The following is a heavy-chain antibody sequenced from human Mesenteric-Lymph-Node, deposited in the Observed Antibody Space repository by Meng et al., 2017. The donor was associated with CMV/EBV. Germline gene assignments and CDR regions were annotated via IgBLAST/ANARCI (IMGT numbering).Heavy chain of an antibody. D-gene: IGHD6-19*01. Sequence: SGGSITNSHWWSWVRQPPGKGLEWIGQIYHTGSTNYNPSLKSRVTISIDKSKNQFSLNLGSVTAADTAVYYCARRESSGWYPLLDSWGQGTLVTVSS. V-gene: IGHV4-4*02. CDR1: GGSITNSHW. CDR2: IYHTGST. J-gene: IGHJ4*02. CDR3: ARRESSGWYPLLDS.